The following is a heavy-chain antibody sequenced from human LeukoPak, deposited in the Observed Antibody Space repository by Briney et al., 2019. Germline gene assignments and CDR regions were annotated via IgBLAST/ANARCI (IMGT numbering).Heavy chain of an antibody. J-gene: IGHJ6*03. D-gene: IGHD3-16*01. Sequence: GASVKVSCKASGYTFTSYGISWVRQAPGQGLEWMGWISVYNGDTNYAQKLQGRVTMTTDTSTSTAYMELRSLRSDDTAVYYCATDGGSRTYYYSYMDVWGKGTTVTVSS. CDR1: GYTFTSYG. CDR2: ISVYNGDT. CDR3: ATDGGSRTYYYSYMDV. V-gene: IGHV1-18*01.